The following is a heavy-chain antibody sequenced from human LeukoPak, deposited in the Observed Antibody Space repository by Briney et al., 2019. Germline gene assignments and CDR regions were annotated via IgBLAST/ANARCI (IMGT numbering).Heavy chain of an antibody. J-gene: IGHJ6*02. V-gene: IGHV1-2*06. CDR1: GYTFTGYY. CDR3: ARDRRGEYQLLDYYYYYGMDV. CDR2: INPNSGGT. Sequence: GAAVKVSCQASGYTFTGYYMHWVRQAPGQGLEWVGRINPNSGGTNYAQKFQGRVTMTRDTSISPAYMELSRLRSDDTAVYYWARDRRGEYQLLDYYYYYGMDVWGQGTTVTVSS. D-gene: IGHD2-2*01.